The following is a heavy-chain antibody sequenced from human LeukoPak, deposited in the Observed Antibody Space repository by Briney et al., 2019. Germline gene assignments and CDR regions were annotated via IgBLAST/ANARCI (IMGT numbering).Heavy chain of an antibody. J-gene: IGHJ4*02. V-gene: IGHV4-38-2*01. CDR3: ARAATGVTPFDY. Sequence: PSETLSLTCAVSGSSISSTYYWAWIRQPPGKGLEWIGSVFHAGSTYYNPSLKSRVTVSVDTSKNQFSLKLTSVTAADTAVYYCARAATGVTPFDYWGQGTLVTVSS. D-gene: IGHD5-18*01. CDR1: GSSISSTYY. CDR2: VFHAGST.